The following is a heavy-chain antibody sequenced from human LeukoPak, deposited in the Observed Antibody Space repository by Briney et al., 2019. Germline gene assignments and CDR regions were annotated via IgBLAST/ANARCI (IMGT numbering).Heavy chain of an antibody. CDR3: AREAGESVAAFDI. D-gene: IGHD3-16*01. Sequence: SQTLSLTCAVSGGSISSSSYSWSWIRQPSGKGLEWIGYIYHSGSTYYNPSLKSRVTISVDRSKNQFSLKLTSVTAADTAVYYCAREAGESVAAFDIWGQWTMVTVSS. CDR2: IYHSGST. J-gene: IGHJ3*02. V-gene: IGHV4-30-2*01. CDR1: GGSISSSSYS.